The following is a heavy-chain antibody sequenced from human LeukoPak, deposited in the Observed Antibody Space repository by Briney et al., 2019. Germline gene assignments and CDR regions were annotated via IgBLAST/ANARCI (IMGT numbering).Heavy chain of an antibody. CDR1: GGSISSYY. CDR3: ARTSHPHGSSWLFDY. D-gene: IGHD6-13*01. CDR2: IYFSGST. V-gene: IGHV4-59*01. Sequence: SETLSLTCTVSGGSISSYYWSWIRQPPGKGLEWIGYIYFSGSTNYNPSLKSRVTISVDTSRNQFSLQLSSVTAADTAVYYCARTSHPHGSSWLFDYWGQGPLVTVSS. J-gene: IGHJ4*02.